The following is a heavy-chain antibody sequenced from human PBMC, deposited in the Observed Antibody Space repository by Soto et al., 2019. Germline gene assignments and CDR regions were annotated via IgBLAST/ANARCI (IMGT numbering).Heavy chain of an antibody. Sequence: VQLVQSGAEVKKPGSSVRVSCKAPGGTFSTYGISWVRQAPGQGLEWVGGILPIFGTSKYAQKFQDRVTVTADESSSIAYTSLRSLNYEDTAIYFCARESATVVAVAGSFDYWGPGTLLIVSS. D-gene: IGHD6-19*01. J-gene: IGHJ4*02. CDR2: ILPIFGTS. CDR3: ARESATVVAVAGSFDY. V-gene: IGHV1-69*01. CDR1: GGTFSTYG.